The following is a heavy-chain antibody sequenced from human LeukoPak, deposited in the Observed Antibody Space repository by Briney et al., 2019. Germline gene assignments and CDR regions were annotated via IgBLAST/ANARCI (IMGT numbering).Heavy chain of an antibody. CDR2: ISSSSNYI. CDR1: GFTFSSYS. CDR3: ARDQSGGGFGELSPYYYYYYGMDV. V-gene: IGHV3-21*01. D-gene: IGHD3-10*01. Sequence: GGSLRLSCAASGFTFSSYSMNWVRQAPGKGLEWVSSISSSSNYIYYADSVKGRFTISRDNAKNSLYLQMNSLRAEDTAVYYCARDQSGGGFGELSPYYYYYYGMDVWGQGTTVTVSS. J-gene: IGHJ6*02.